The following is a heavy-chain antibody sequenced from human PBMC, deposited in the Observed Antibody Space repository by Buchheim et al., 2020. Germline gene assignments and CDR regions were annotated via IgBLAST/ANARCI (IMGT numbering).Heavy chain of an antibody. CDR2: ISSSSYI. D-gene: IGHD6-19*01. CDR3: ARGTYSSGWRLRFDY. V-gene: IGHV3-21*01. Sequence: EVQLVESGGGLVKPGGSLRLSCAASGFTFSSYSMNWVRQAPGKALEWVSSISSSSYIYYADSVTGRFTISRDNAKNSLHLQMNSLRAEDTAVYYCARGTYSSGWRLRFDYWGQGTL. CDR1: GFTFSSYS. J-gene: IGHJ4*02.